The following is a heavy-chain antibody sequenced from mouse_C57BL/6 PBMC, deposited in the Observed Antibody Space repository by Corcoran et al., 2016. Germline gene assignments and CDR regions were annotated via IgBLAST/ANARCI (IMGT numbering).Heavy chain of an antibody. V-gene: IGHV3-6*01. D-gene: IGHD2-5*01. CDR1: GYSITSGYY. CDR3: ARLSYSNLDY. CDR2: ISYDGSN. J-gene: IGHJ2*01. Sequence: DVQLPESGPGLVKPSQSLSLTCSVTGYSITSGYYWNWIRQFPGNKLEWMGYISYDGSNNYNPSLKNRISITRDTSKNQFFLKLNSVTTEDTATYYCARLSYSNLDYWGQGTTLTVSS.